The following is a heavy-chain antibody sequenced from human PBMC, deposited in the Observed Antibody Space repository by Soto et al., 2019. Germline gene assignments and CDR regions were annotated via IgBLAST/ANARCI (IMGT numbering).Heavy chain of an antibody. CDR1: DYTFISYG. CDR2: ISVHNGNT. Sequence: QIHLVQSGAEVKPPGASVKVSCKASDYTFISYGISWVRQAPGQGLEWMGWISVHNGNTNYPQKLQGRVSMTTNTYTNTAYMELRRVRSDDTAVYYCARDAVVWNGDDHYYYGLDVWGQGTTVTVSS. CDR3: ARDAVVWNGDDHYYYGLDV. D-gene: IGHD1-1*01. V-gene: IGHV1-18*01. J-gene: IGHJ6*02.